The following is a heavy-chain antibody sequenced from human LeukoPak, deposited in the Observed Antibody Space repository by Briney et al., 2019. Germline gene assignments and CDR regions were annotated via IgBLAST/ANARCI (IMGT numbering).Heavy chain of an antibody. J-gene: IGHJ4*02. Sequence: GGSLRLSCAASGFTFSSYGMHWVRQAPGKGLEWVAFIPYEGINKYYTDSVKGRFTISRDNSKSTLYLQMNSLRAEDTAVYYCARDRGSIAVASFGYWGQGTLVTVPS. V-gene: IGHV3-30*02. CDR3: ARDRGSIAVASFGY. D-gene: IGHD6-19*01. CDR2: IPYEGINK. CDR1: GFTFSSYG.